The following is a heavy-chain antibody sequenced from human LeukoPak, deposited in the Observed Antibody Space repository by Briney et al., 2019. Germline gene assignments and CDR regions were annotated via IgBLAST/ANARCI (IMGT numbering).Heavy chain of an antibody. Sequence: SETLSLTCTVSGGSISSYYWSWIRQPPGKGLEWIGYIYYSGSTNYNPSLKSRVTISVDTSKNQFSLKLSSVTAADTAVYYCARGVVTLDYWGQGTLVTVSS. CDR1: GGSISSYY. CDR3: ARGVVTLDY. V-gene: IGHV4-59*01. CDR2: IYYSGST. D-gene: IGHD2-21*02. J-gene: IGHJ4*02.